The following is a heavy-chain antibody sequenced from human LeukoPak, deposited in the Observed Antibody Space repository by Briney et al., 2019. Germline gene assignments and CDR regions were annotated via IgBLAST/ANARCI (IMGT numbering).Heavy chain of an antibody. V-gene: IGHV3-21*01. CDR1: GFIFRSYS. CDR2: ISSTSSYI. D-gene: IGHD1-26*01. J-gene: IGHJ4*02. Sequence: TGGSLRLSCAASGFIFRSYSMNWVRQAPGKGLEWVSSISSTSSYIYYADSLKGRFTISRDNAKKSLYLQMNSLRAEDTAVYYCATFSGSYPSYFDYWGQGTLVTVSS. CDR3: ATFSGSYPSYFDY.